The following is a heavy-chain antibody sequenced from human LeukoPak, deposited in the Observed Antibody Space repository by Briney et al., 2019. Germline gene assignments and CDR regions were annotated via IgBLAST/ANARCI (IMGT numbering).Heavy chain of an antibody. Sequence: PSQTLSLTCTVSGGSISSGSYYWSWIRQPAGKGLEWIGRIHTSGSTNYNPSLKSRVTISVDTSKNQFSLKLSSVTAADTAVYYCARGSDYYDSSGYYQNWFDPWGQGTLVTVSS. CDR2: IHTSGST. J-gene: IGHJ5*02. V-gene: IGHV4-61*02. D-gene: IGHD3-22*01. CDR3: ARGSDYYDSSGYYQNWFDP. CDR1: GGSISSGSYY.